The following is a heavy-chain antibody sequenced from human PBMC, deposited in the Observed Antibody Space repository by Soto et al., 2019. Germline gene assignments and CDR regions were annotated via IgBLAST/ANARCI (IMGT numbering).Heavy chain of an antibody. Sequence: SXRLSCAASGFTFSNDGMNLVRQAPGKRLAWVSYISSNSATIQYADSVKGRFTISRDNAKNALYLQMNSLRAEDTAVYYCASGSSSSTNYFDYWGQGTLVTASS. V-gene: IGHV3-48*01. CDR3: ASGSSSSTNYFDY. CDR1: GFTFSNDG. J-gene: IGHJ4*02. CDR2: ISSNSATI. D-gene: IGHD6-13*01.